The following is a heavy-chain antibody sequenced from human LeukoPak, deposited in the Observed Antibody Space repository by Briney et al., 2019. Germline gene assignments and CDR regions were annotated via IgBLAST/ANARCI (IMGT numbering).Heavy chain of an antibody. CDR2: INPSGGST. CDR1: GYTFTSYY. J-gene: IGHJ5*02. Sequence: ASVKVSCKASGYTFTSYYMHRVRQAPGQGLEWMGIINPSGGSTSYAQKFQGRVTMTRDMSTSTVYMELSSLRSDDTAIYYCARADRLDGAPYLIGPWGQGTLVTVSS. D-gene: IGHD2-21*01. CDR3: ARADRLDGAPYLIGP. V-gene: IGHV1-46*01.